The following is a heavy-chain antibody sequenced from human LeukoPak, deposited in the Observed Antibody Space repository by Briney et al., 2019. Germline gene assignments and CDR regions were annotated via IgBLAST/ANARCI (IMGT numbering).Heavy chain of an antibody. J-gene: IGHJ6*04. CDR1: GSTFSSFS. D-gene: IGHD2-15*01. CDR2: ISSGSSAI. V-gene: IGHV3-21*01. CDR3: ARAFCSGARCPLDV. Sequence: GGSLRLSCGGFGSTFSSFSLSCVRDAPGKGLEWVASISSGSSAIFYHDSVKGRFTISRDNANNSLFLQMNSLRAEDTAMYYCARAFCSGARCPLDVWGKGTTVTVSS.